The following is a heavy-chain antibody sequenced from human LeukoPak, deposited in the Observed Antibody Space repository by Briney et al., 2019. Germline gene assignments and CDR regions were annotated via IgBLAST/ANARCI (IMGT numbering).Heavy chain of an antibody. CDR2: IYYSGST. D-gene: IGHD6-19*01. CDR1: GGSLSSSSYY. V-gene: IGHV4-39*07. J-gene: IGHJ4*02. Sequence: PSETLSLTCTVSGGSLSSSSYYWGWLRQPPGTGLEWLGSIYYSGSTYYNPSLKSPVTISLDTSKNQFSLKLSSVTAADTAVYYCAGDSLAVAGTLDYWGQGTLVTVSS. CDR3: AGDSLAVAGTLDY.